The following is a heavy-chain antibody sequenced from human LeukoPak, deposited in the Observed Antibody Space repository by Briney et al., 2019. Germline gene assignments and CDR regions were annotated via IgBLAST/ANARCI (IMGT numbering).Heavy chain of an antibody. Sequence: SETLSLTCTVSGVSINSGDYYWSWIRQPPGKGLEWIGYIYYSGSTYYNSPLKSRVTISVDTSKNQFSLKLSSVTAADTAVYYCAREGSDYPSYWGQGTLVTVSS. CDR3: AREGSDYPSY. D-gene: IGHD4-17*01. CDR1: GVSINSGDYY. V-gene: IGHV4-30-4*01. J-gene: IGHJ4*02. CDR2: IYYSGST.